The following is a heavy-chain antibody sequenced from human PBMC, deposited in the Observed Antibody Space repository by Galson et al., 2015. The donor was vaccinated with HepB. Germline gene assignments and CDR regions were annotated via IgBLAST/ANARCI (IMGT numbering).Heavy chain of an antibody. CDR3: TTDLRPERRFLWAY. CDR2: IKSKPDGGTT. V-gene: IGHV3-15*07. CDR1: GFTFSNAW. J-gene: IGHJ4*02. Sequence: SLRLSCAASGFTFSNAWMNWVRQAPGKGLEWVGRIKSKPDGGTTDYAAPVKGRFTISRDDSSTTLYLQMISLTAEDTAIYYCTTDLRPERRFLWAYWGQGTLVTVSS. D-gene: IGHD3-3*01.